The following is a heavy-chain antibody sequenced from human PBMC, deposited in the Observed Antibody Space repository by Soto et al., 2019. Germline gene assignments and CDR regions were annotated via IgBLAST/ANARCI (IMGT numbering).Heavy chain of an antibody. J-gene: IGHJ4*02. CDR1: GCSIGPVD. V-gene: IGHV4-59*01. D-gene: IGHD3-16*01. CDR2: LYYSGNT. Sequence: SDTLSLTFTVSGCSIGPVDWSCVRQPPGKGLEWIGYLYYSGNTNYNPSLKSRVTISVDASKNQVSLRLTSVTAADTAVYYCARVWGVAARLFASWAQRTAVTVSS. CDR3: ARVWGVAARLFAS.